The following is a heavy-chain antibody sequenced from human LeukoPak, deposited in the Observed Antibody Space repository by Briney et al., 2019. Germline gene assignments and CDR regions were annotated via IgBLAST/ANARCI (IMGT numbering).Heavy chain of an antibody. J-gene: IGHJ4*02. D-gene: IGHD1-26*01. CDR2: ISSSSSYI. V-gene: IGHV3-21*01. Sequence: AGSLRLSCAASGFTFSSYSMNWVRQAPGKGLEWVSSISSSSSYIYYADSVKGRFTISRDNAKNSLYLQMNSLRAEDTAVYYCARDVRIPGGSFDYWGQGTLVTVSS. CDR1: GFTFSSYS. CDR3: ARDVRIPGGSFDY.